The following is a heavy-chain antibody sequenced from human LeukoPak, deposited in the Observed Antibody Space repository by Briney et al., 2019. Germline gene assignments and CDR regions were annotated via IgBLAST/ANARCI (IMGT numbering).Heavy chain of an antibody. CDR3: ARDLQAKYSSSWSVFDY. D-gene: IGHD6-13*01. V-gene: IGHV3-21*01. Sequence: PGGSLRLSCAASEITFREYWMSWIRQAPGKGLEWVSSISSSSSYIYYADSVKGRFTISRDNAKNSLYLQMNSLRAEDTAVYYCARDLQAKYSSSWSVFDYWGQGTLVTVSS. CDR2: ISSSSSYI. CDR1: EITFREYW. J-gene: IGHJ4*02.